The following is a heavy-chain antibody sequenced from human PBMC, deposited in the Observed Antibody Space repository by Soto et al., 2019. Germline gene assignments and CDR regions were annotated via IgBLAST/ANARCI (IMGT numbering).Heavy chain of an antibody. CDR2: IYHSGST. Sequence: SETPSLTCAVSGGSISSVGYSWGWIRQPPGKGLEGIGYIYHSGSTYYNPSLKSRVTISVDRSKNQFSLKLSSVTAADTAVYHSASGGYGDYLYFDYWGQGTLVTVSS. V-gene: IGHV4-30-2*01. CDR3: ASGGYGDYLYFDY. D-gene: IGHD4-17*01. CDR1: GGSISSVGYS. J-gene: IGHJ4*02.